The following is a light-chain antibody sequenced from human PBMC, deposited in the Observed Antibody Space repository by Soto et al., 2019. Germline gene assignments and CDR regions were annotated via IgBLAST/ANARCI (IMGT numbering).Light chain of an antibody. J-gene: IGKJ1*01. CDR3: MQGTYRRK. V-gene: IGKV2-30*02. CDR2: RVS. CDR1: QSLVHCDGNTY. Sequence: DIVMTQSPLSLPVTLGQPASISCRSSQSLVHCDGNTYLNWFQQRPGQSPRRLIYRVSNRHSGVPDRFSGSGSASDFTLKISRVEAEDVGVYYCMQGTYRRKFGQGTKVDIK.